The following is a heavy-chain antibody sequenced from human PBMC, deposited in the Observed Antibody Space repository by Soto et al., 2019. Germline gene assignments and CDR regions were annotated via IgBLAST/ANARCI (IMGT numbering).Heavy chain of an antibody. CDR3: ARQSWLLLGNNWFDP. J-gene: IGHJ5*02. V-gene: IGHV5-51*01. Sequence: PGESLKISCKGSGYSFTSYWIGWVRQMPGKGLEWMGIIYPGDSDTRYSPSFQGQVTISADKSISTAYLQWSSLKASDTAMYYCARQSWLLLGNNWFDPWGQGTLVTVSS. CDR2: IYPGDSDT. D-gene: IGHD3-9*01. CDR1: GYSFTSYW.